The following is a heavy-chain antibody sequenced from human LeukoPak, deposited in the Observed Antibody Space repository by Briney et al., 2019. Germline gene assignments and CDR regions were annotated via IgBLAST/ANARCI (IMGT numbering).Heavy chain of an antibody. J-gene: IGHJ4*02. CDR3: ARDPYGDYGYGDY. CDR2: INPNSGGT. D-gene: IGHD4-17*01. V-gene: IGHV1-2*02. Sequence: ASVKVSCKASGYTFTGYYMHWVRQAPGQGLEWMGWINPNSGGTNYAQKFQGRVTMTRDTSISTAYMELSRLRSDGTAVYYCARDPYGDYGYGDYWGQGTLVTVSS. CDR1: GYTFTGYY.